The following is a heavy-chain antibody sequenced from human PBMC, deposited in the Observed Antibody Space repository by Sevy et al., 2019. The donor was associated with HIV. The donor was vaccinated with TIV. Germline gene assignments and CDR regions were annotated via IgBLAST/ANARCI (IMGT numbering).Heavy chain of an antibody. CDR2: IYYSGST. CDR3: TRLRLSGGVTTRSYYFDY. D-gene: IGHD3-16*01. J-gene: IGHJ4*01. CDR1: RGSISSSSYY. V-gene: IGHV4-39*01. Sequence: SETLSLTCTVSRGSISSSSYYWGWIRQPPGKGLEWIGTIYYSGSTYYNPSLKSRVTIFVNTSKNQFSLKLRSVTAAVTALYSCTRLRLSGGVTTRSYYFDYWGHGTLVTVSS.